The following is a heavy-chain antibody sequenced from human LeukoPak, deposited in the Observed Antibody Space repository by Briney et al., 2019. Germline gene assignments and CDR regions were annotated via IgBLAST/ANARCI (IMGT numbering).Heavy chain of an antibody. CDR1: GFTFSSYA. CDR2: ISGSGGST. J-gene: IGHJ4*02. Sequence: GGSLRLSCAASGFTFSSYAMSWVRQAPGKGLEWVSAISGSGGSTYYADSVKGRFTISRDNSRNTLYLQMNSLRAEDTAVYYCAKDREGSVAENPDYWGQGTLVTVSS. D-gene: IGHD6-19*01. CDR3: AKDREGSVAENPDY. V-gene: IGHV3-23*01.